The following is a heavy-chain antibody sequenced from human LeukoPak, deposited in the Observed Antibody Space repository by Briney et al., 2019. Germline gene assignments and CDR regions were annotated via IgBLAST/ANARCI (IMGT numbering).Heavy chain of an antibody. V-gene: IGHV4-34*01. CDR1: GGSFSGYY. Sequence: SETLSLTCAVYGGSFSGYYWSWIRQPPGKGLEWIGEINHSGSTNYNPSLKSRVTISVDTSKNQFSLKLSSLTAADTAVYYCARGVAVAGRVLWFDPWGQGTLVTVSS. J-gene: IGHJ5*02. D-gene: IGHD6-19*01. CDR2: INHSGST. CDR3: ARGVAVAGRVLWFDP.